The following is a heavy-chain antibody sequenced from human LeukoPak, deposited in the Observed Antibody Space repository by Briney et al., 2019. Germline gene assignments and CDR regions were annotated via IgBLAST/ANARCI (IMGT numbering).Heavy chain of an antibody. Sequence: GSLRLSCAASGLTVSSNYMSWVRQAPGKGLEWIGEINHSGSTNYNPSLKSRVTISVDTSKNQFSLKLSSVTAADTAVYYCARVAYGSGIFDPWGQGTLVTVSS. V-gene: IGHV4-34*01. CDR3: ARVAYGSGIFDP. J-gene: IGHJ5*02. CDR1: GLTVSSNY. D-gene: IGHD3-10*01. CDR2: INHSGST.